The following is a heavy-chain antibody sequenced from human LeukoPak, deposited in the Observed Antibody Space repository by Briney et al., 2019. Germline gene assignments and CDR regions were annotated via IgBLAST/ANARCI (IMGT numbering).Heavy chain of an antibody. CDR3: ARHTTIFGVAIIDI. J-gene: IGHJ3*02. V-gene: IGHV1-8*01. D-gene: IGHD3-3*01. Sequence: ASVKVSRKASGYTFTSYDINWVRQATGQGLEWMGWMNPNSGNTGYAQKFQGRVTMTRDTSISTAYMDLSSLRSDDTAVYYCARHTTIFGVAIIDIWGQGTMVTVSS. CDR2: MNPNSGNT. CDR1: GYTFTSYD.